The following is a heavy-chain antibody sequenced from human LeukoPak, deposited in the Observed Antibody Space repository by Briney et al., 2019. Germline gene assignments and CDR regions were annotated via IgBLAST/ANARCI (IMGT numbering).Heavy chain of an antibody. CDR2: ISGSGDST. V-gene: IGHV3-23*01. CDR3: AKDGRVTPSGWFDP. J-gene: IGHJ5*02. CDR1: GASITSYY. D-gene: IGHD1-26*01. Sequence: ETLSLTCTVSGASITSYYWSWIRQPPGKGLEWVSAISGSGDSTYYADSVKGRSTISRDNSKNTLYLQMNSLRAEDTAVYYCAKDGRVTPSGWFDPWGQGTLVTVSS.